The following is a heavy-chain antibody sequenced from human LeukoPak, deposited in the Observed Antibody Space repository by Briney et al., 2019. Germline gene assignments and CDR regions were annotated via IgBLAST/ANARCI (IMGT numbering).Heavy chain of an antibody. V-gene: IGHV1-69*06. J-gene: IGHJ3*02. Sequence: ASVKVSCKASGGAFSSYAISWVRQAPGQGLEWMGGIIPIFGTANYAQKFQGRVTITADKSTSTAYMGLSSLRSEDTAVYYCARLGRYCSGGSCFYTYDAFDIWGQGTMVTVSS. CDR2: IIPIFGTA. CDR3: ARLGRYCSGGSCFYTYDAFDI. CDR1: GGAFSSYA. D-gene: IGHD2-15*01.